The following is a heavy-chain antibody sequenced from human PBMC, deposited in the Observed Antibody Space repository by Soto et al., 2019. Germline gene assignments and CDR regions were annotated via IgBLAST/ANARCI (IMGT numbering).Heavy chain of an antibody. V-gene: IGHV4-59*01. Sequence: LSLTCTVSGGSISSYYWSWIRQPPGKGLEWIGYIYYSGSTNYNPSLKSRVTISVDTSKNQFSLKLSSVTAADTAVYYCARAGWPEYYFDYWGQGTLVTSPQ. J-gene: IGHJ4*02. CDR2: IYYSGST. CDR1: GGSISSYY. CDR3: ARAGWPEYYFDY. D-gene: IGHD3-9*01.